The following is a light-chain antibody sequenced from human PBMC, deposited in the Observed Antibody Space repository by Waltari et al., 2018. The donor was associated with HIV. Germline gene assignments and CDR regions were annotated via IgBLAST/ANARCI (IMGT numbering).Light chain of an antibody. CDR3: SSYAGSNNLV. V-gene: IGLV2-8*01. J-gene: IGLJ2*01. CDR1: SSDVGGYNY. Sequence: QSALTQPPSASGSPGQSVTISCTGTSSDVGGYNYVSWYQQHPDKAPKLMIYEVYKRPSGVPYRFSGSKSGNTASLTVSGLQAEDEADYYCSSYAGSNNLVFGGGTKLTVL. CDR2: EVY.